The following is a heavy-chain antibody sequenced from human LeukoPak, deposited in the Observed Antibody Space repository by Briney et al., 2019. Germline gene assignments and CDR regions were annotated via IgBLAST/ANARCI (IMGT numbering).Heavy chain of an antibody. J-gene: IGHJ6*04. V-gene: IGHV4-4*02. Sequence: PSETLSLTCAVSGGSISCSNWWSWVRQPPGKGLEWIGEIYHSGSTNYNPSLKSRVTISVDKSKNQFSLKLSSVTAADTAVYYCARVPAVAGTYGMDVWGKGTTVTVSS. D-gene: IGHD6-19*01. CDR2: IYHSGST. CDR1: GGSISCSNW. CDR3: ARVPAVAGTYGMDV.